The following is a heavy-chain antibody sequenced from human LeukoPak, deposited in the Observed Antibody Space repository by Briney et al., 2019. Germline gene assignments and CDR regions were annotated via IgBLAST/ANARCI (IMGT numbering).Heavy chain of an antibody. D-gene: IGHD2-2*01. V-gene: IGHV3-7*05. CDR1: GFTFSGFA. Sequence: GGSLRLSCAASGFTFSGFAMTWVRQAPGKGLEWVANIKEDGSEKYYVDSLKGRFTISRDNAKNSLYLQMNSLRAEDTAVYYCARMKGCSSTTCYFAIYWGQGTLVTVSS. CDR3: ARMKGCSSTTCYFAIY. CDR2: IKEDGSEK. J-gene: IGHJ4*02.